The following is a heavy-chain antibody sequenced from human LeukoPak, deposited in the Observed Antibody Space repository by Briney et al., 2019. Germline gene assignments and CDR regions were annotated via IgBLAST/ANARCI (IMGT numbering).Heavy chain of an antibody. D-gene: IGHD6-13*01. CDR1: GYTFTSYD. J-gene: IGHJ5*02. CDR2: MNPNSGNT. V-gene: IGHV1-8*01. CDR3: ARGGGSSPWFDP. Sequence: ASVKVSCKASGYTFTSYDINWVRQATGQGLEWMGWMNPNSGNTGYAQKFQRRVTMTRDTSISTAYMELSSLRSEDTAVYYCARGGGSSPWFDPWGQGTLVTVSS.